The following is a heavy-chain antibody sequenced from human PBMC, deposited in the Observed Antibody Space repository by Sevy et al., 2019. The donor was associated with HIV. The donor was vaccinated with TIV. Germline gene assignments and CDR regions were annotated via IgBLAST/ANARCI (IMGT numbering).Heavy chain of an antibody. D-gene: IGHD1-26*01. CDR1: AYSFSPYV. J-gene: IGHJ5*02. CDR2: ISYDGHNK. V-gene: IGHV3-30*18. CDR3: AKQSPIFYYYRRNFFDP. Sequence: GGSLRLSCAASAYSFSPYVMHWVRQAPGKGLQWVAPISYDGHNKYYADSVKGRFTISRDNSKNTLFLQMNSLRPEDTAVYSCAKQSPIFYYYRRNFFDPWGQETLVTVSS.